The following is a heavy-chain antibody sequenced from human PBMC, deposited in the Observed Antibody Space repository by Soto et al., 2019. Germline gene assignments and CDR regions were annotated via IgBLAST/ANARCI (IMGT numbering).Heavy chain of an antibody. J-gene: IGHJ6*02. Sequence: SETLSRTCTVSGGSISSSSHYWGWIRQPPGKGLEWFGNIYYSGSTYYNPSLQRRVTISVDTSKNQFSLKLSSVTAADTGLYYCARLTGALYGMDVWGQGTTVTVSS. D-gene: IGHD7-27*01. CDR2: IYYSGST. CDR1: GGSISSSSHY. CDR3: ARLTGALYGMDV. V-gene: IGHV4-39*01.